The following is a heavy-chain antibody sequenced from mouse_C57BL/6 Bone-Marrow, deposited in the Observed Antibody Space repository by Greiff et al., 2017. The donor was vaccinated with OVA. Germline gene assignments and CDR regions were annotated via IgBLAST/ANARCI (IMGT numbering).Heavy chain of an antibody. V-gene: IGHV1-66*01. D-gene: IGHD1-1*01. Sequence: VQLQESGPELVKPGASVKISCKASGYSFTSYYIHWVKQRPGQGLEWIGWIYPGSGNTKYNEKFKGKATLTADTSSSTAYMQLSSLTSEDSAVYYCAVGYYGSSYDWYFDVWGTGTTVTVSS. CDR3: AVGYYGSSYDWYFDV. J-gene: IGHJ1*03. CDR2: IYPGSGNT. CDR1: GYSFTSYY.